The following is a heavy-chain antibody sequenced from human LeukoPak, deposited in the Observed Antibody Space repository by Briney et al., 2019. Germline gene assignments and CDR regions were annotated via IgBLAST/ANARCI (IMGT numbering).Heavy chain of an antibody. D-gene: IGHD3-3*01. J-gene: IGHJ6*03. V-gene: IGHV1-8*01. CDR1: GYTFTSYD. Sequence: GASVKVSCRASGYTFTSYDINWVRQATGQGLEWMGWMNPNSGNTGYAQKFQGRVTMTRNTSISTAYMELSSLRSEDTAVYYCATASPGFDFWSGYYNHYYYYMGVWGKGTTVTVSS. CDR3: ATASPGFDFWSGYYNHYYYYMGV. CDR2: MNPNSGNT.